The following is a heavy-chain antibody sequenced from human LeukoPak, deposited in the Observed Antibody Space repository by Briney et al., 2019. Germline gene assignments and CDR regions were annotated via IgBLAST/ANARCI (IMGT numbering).Heavy chain of an antibody. J-gene: IGHJ6*03. CDR3: ARENEGVVVVAATSYYYYHMDV. Sequence: SSGTLSLTCAVSGGSISSSNWWSWVRQPPGKWLEWIGEIYHSGSTNYNPSLKSRVTISVDKSKNQFSLKLSSVTAADTAVYYCARENEGVVVVAATSYYYYHMDVWGKGTTVTVSS. V-gene: IGHV4-4*02. CDR2: IYHSGST. D-gene: IGHD2-15*01. CDR1: GGSISSSNW.